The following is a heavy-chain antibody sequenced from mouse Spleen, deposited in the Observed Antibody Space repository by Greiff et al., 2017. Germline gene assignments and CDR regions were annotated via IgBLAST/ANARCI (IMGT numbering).Heavy chain of an antibody. V-gene: IGHV1-52*01. CDR2: IDPSDSET. J-gene: IGHJ3*01. CDR3: ARGPQFITTATAWFAY. CDR1: GYTFTSYW. Sequence: VQLQQSGAELVRPGSSVKLSCKASGYTFTSYWMHWVKQRPIQGLEWIGNIDPSDSETHYNQKFKDKATLTVDKSSSTAYMQLSSLTSEDSAVYYCARGPQFITTATAWFAYWGQGTLVTVSA. D-gene: IGHD1-2*01.